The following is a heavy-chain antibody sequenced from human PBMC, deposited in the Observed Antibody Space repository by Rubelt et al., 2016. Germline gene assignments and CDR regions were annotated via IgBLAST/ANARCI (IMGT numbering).Heavy chain of an antibody. J-gene: IGHJ4*02. CDR2: IKAGGSRP. CDR3: AEHGVDQKIYGQFDY. CDR1: GFTFSDFG. V-gene: IGHV3-23*04. Sequence: EVQLVESGGGLVQPGGSLRLSCVASGFTFSDFGMHWVRQAPGRGLEWVSTIKAGGSRPFSAESVKGRFTISKDNSKNTLYMQMNSLRAEDTAVYYCAEHGVDQKIYGQFDYWGQGTLVTVSS. D-gene: IGHD3-10*01.